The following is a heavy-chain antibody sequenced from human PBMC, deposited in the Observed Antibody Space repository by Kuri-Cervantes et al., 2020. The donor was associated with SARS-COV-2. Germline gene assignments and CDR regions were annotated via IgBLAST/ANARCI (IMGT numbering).Heavy chain of an antibody. CDR3: ARAPPAAAIFFDY. CDR1: GFTFSSYG. V-gene: IGHV3-21*01. CDR2: ISGSGGST. Sequence: GESLKISCAASGFTFSSYGIHWVRQAPGKGLEWVSAISGSGGSTYYADSVKGRFTISRDNAKNSLYLQMNSLRAEDTAVYYCARAPPAAAIFFDYWGQGTLVTVSS. D-gene: IGHD2-2*01. J-gene: IGHJ4*02.